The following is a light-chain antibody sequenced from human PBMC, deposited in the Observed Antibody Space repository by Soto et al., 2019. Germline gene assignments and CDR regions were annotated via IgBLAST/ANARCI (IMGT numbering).Light chain of an antibody. J-gene: IGKJ1*01. CDR1: QTVRNNY. V-gene: IGKV3-20*01. CDR2: DAS. Sequence: EFVLTQSPGTLSLSPGERATLSCRASQTVRNNYLAWYQQKPGQAPRLLIYDASSRATGIPDRFSGGGSGTDFTLTISSLEPEDSAVYYCQQYGSSPPTFGQGTKVDIK. CDR3: QQYGSSPPT.